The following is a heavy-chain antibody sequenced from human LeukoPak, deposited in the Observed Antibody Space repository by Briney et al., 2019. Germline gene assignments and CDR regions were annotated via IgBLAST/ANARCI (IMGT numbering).Heavy chain of an antibody. Sequence: GGPLRLSCAASGFTFSTYTMYWVRHPPGKGLEWVSIIGSSGGGIHYADSVKGWFTISRDNSKNALYLQMNSLRVEDTAVYYCAIDPNWGTHSWGQGVLVTVSS. D-gene: IGHD7-27*01. J-gene: IGHJ4*02. CDR3: AIDPNWGTHS. V-gene: IGHV3-23*01. CDR2: IGSSGGGI. CDR1: GFTFSTYT.